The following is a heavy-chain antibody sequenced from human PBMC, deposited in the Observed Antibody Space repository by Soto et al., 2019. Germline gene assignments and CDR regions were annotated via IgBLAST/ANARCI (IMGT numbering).Heavy chain of an antibody. J-gene: IGHJ6*02. Sequence: VQLQQWGAGLLKPSETLSLTCDVSGGSLSDHYWSWIRQPPGKGLEWVGRIRGKNNNYATTYAASMTGRFIISRDDSDNTAFLQMSSLKTEDTAIYSCTRPEEGRRAVFYGMDVWGRGTTVTVSS. V-gene: IGHV3-73*01. CDR3: TRPEEGRRAVFYGMDV. D-gene: IGHD6-19*01. CDR2: IRGKNNNYAT. CDR1: GGSLSDHY.